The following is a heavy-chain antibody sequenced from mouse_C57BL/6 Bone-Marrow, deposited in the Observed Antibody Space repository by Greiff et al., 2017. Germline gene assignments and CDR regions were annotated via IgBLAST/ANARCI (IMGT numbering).Heavy chain of an antibody. CDR1: GFTFSNYW. CDR3: TGDHCEGYFDV. Sequence: EVQGVESGGGLVQPGGSMKLSCVASGFTFSNYWMNWVRQSPEKGLEWVAQIRLKSDNYATHYAESVKGRFTISRDDSKSSVYLQMNNLRAEDTGIYYCTGDHCEGYFDVWGTGTTVTVSS. J-gene: IGHJ1*03. V-gene: IGHV6-3*01. CDR2: IRLKSDNYAT.